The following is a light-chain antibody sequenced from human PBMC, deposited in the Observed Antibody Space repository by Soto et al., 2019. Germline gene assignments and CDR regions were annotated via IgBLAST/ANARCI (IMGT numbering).Light chain of an antibody. CDR3: QQYYSTPWT. V-gene: IGKV4-1*01. CDR1: QSVLYSSNNKNY. J-gene: IGKJ1*01. CDR2: WAS. Sequence: DIVMTQSPDSLAVSLGARATINCKSSQSVLYSSNNKNYLAWYQQKPGQPPKLLIYWASTRESGVPDRLSGSGSGSDFTLTISSLQAEDVAVYYCQQYYSTPWTFGQGTKVEIK.